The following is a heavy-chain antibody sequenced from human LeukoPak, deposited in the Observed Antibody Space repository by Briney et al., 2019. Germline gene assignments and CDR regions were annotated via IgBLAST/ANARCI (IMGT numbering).Heavy chain of an antibody. CDR3: ARGRVLYYFDY. Sequence: KPSETLSLTCTVSGGSISSSSYYWGWIRQPPGKGLEWIGGIYYSGSTYYNPSLKSRVTISVDTSKNQFSLKLSSVTAADTAVYYCARGRVLYYFDYWGQGTLVTVSS. D-gene: IGHD3-16*01. J-gene: IGHJ4*02. V-gene: IGHV4-39*07. CDR2: IYYSGST. CDR1: GGSISSSSYY.